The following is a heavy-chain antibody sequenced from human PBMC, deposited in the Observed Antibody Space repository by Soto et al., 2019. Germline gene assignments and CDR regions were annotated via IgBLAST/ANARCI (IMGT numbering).Heavy chain of an antibody. J-gene: IGHJ6*03. CDR1: GGSISSSSYY. CDR3: ARLLVDYYYMDV. CDR2: IYYSGST. V-gene: IGHV4-39*01. Sequence: SETLSLTCTVSGGSISSSSYYWGWIRQPPGKGLEWIGSIYYSGSTYYNPSLKSRVTISVDTSKNQFSLKLGSVTAADTAVYYCARLLVDYYYMDVWGKGTTVTVSS. D-gene: IGHD2-15*01.